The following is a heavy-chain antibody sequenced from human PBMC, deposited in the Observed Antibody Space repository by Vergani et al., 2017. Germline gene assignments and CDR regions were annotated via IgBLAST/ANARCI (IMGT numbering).Heavy chain of an antibody. CDR3: VKEKIDLGSYFFDS. Sequence: EVQLVESGGGLVQPGGSLRLSCAASGFTFSNSAVSWVRQAPGRGLAWVSSISGPGLSTYYADSVKGRFSISRDNSKNTVLLQMHSLRAEDTAIYYCVKEKIDLGSYFFDSWGHGILVTVSS. D-gene: IGHD2/OR15-2a*01. J-gene: IGHJ4*01. V-gene: IGHV3-23*04. CDR1: GFTFSNSA. CDR2: ISGPGLST.